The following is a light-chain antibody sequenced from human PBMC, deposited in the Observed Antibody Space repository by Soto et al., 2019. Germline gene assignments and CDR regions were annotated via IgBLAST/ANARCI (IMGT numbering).Light chain of an antibody. CDR2: GAF. Sequence: EIVVTQSPATLSVSPGERATLSCRASQSVSSNLAWYQQKPGQAPRLLIYGAFTRATGIPARLSGGGSGTEFTLTISSLQSEDFAVYYCQQYNNWPTWTFGQGTKVEIK. CDR1: QSVSSN. CDR3: QQYNNWPTWT. J-gene: IGKJ1*01. V-gene: IGKV3-15*01.